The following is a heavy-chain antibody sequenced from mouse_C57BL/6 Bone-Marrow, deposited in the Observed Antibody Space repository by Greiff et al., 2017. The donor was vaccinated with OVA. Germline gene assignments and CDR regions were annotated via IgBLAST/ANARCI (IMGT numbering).Heavy chain of an antibody. Sequence: QVQLQQPGAELVMPGASVTLSCTASGYTFTSYWMHWVQQRPGQGLEWIGEIGPSDSYTNYNQKYKAKSTMTGDKSSSTAYMQLSSLTSEDSAVNYCESEGCDAMDYWGQGTSVTVSA. CDR2: IGPSDSYT. J-gene: IGHJ4*01. CDR3: ESEGCDAMDY. V-gene: IGHV1-69*01. CDR1: GYTFTSYW.